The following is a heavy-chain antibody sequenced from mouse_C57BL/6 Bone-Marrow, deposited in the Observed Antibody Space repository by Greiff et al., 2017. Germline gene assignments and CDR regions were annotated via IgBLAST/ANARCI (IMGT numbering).Heavy chain of an antibody. J-gene: IGHJ1*03. D-gene: IGHD1-1*01. CDR2: IYPRDGST. CDR3: ARLEVDGSSGDWDFDD. V-gene: IGHV1-85*01. Sequence: QVQLQQSGPELVKPGASVKLSCKASGYTFTSYDINWVKQRPGQGLEWIGWIYPRDGSTKYNEKFKGKATLTVDTSSSTAYMELHSLTSEDSAVYDCARLEVDGSSGDWDFDDGGTGTTVTVSS. CDR1: GYTFTSYD.